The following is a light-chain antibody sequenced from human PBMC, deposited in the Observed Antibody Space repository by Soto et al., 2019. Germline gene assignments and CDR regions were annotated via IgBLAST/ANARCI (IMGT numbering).Light chain of an antibody. CDR3: SSYTSTNTLVV. V-gene: IGLV2-14*01. CDR2: DVI. J-gene: IGLJ2*01. CDR1: SSDVGGYNY. Sequence: QSALTQPASVSGSPGQSITISCTGTSSDVGGYNYVSWYQQHPGKAPKLMIYDVINRPSGVSNRFSGSKSGNTASLTISGLQAEDEADYYCSSYTSTNTLVVFGGGTKLTVL.